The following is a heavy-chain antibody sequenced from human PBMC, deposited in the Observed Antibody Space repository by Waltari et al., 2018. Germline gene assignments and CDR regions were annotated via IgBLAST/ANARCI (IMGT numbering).Heavy chain of an antibody. Sequence: QVQLVQSGAEVKKPGSSVKVSCKDSGGTFSSYAISWVRQAPGRGLEWMGCIIPIFGTANYAQTFQGRVTITADESTRTAYMELSSLRSEDTAVYYCSRSPYPLSYYYDSSGGWFDPWGQGTLVTVSS. CDR3: SRSPYPLSYYYDSSGGWFDP. CDR2: IIPIFGTA. D-gene: IGHD3-22*01. J-gene: IGHJ5*02. V-gene: IGHV1-69*12. CDR1: GGTFSSYA.